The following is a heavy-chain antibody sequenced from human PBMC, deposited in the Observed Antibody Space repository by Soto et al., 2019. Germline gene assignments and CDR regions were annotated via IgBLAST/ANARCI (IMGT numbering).Heavy chain of an antibody. J-gene: IGHJ6*03. D-gene: IGHD6-6*01. CDR3: ARPQFSSTNYYTDV. CDR2: INADGGTT. Sequence: EVQLVESGGGLVQPGGSLTLSCVASGFTLSSYWMHWVRQAPGKGLVWVSRINADGGTTYYVDSVRGRFTASRDNAKNTLYLQVNSLTADDTSVYYCARPQFSSTNYYTDVWGKGTAVTVSS. V-gene: IGHV3-74*01. CDR1: GFTLSSYW.